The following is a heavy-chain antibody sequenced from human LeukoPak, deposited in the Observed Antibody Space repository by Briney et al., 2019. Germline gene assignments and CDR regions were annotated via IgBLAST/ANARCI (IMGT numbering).Heavy chain of an antibody. D-gene: IGHD6-19*01. J-gene: IGHJ4*02. CDR3: AKTTTGYSSGRYPGWPVDY. CDR1: GFTVSSNY. Sequence: GGSLRLSCAASGFTVSSNYMSWVRQAPAKGLEWVSLIYSGGSTSYADSVQGRFTISRDNYQNTVYLQMNSLRAEDTAVYYCAKTTTGYSSGRYPGWPVDYWGQGTLVTVSS. CDR2: IYSGGST. V-gene: IGHV3-53*01.